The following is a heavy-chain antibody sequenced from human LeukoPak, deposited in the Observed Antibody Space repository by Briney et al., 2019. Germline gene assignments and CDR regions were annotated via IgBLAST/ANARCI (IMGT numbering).Heavy chain of an antibody. V-gene: IGHV3-30*02. D-gene: IGHD1-26*01. Sequence: PGGSLRLSCAASGFTFSSYGMHWVRQAPGKGLEWVAFIRYDGSNKYYADSVKGRFTISRDNSKNTLYLQMSSLRAEDTAVYYCAKDGIVGAKFSYYYYYMDVWGKGPRSPSP. CDR2: IRYDGSNK. CDR1: GFTFSSYG. CDR3: AKDGIVGAKFSYYYYYMDV. J-gene: IGHJ6*03.